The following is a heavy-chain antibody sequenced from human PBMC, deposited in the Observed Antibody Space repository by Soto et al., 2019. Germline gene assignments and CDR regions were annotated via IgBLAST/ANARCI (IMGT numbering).Heavy chain of an antibody. D-gene: IGHD1-26*01. CDR3: ARVVGALGHWFDP. Sequence: QVQLVQSGAEVKKPGASVKVSCTASGYTFTSSGLSWGRQAPGQGLEWMGRISAYNYNTNYAQKLQGRVTMTTDTSTSTAYMELRSLRSDDTAVYYCARVVGALGHWFDPWGQGTLVNVSS. CDR2: ISAYNYNT. J-gene: IGHJ5*02. CDR1: GYTFTSSG. V-gene: IGHV1-18*01.